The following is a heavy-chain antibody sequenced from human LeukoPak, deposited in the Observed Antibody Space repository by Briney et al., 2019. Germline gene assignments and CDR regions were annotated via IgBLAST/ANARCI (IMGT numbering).Heavy chain of an antibody. V-gene: IGHV4-34*01. J-gene: IGHJ4*02. CDR3: ARRHLEGYNAYGLFDY. D-gene: IGHD5-12*01. CDR1: GGSFSGYY. Sequence: SETLSLTCAVYGGSFSGYYWSWIRQPPGKGLEWIGEINHSGSTNYNPSLKSRVTISVDTSKNQFSLKLSSVTAADTAVYYCARRHLEGYNAYGLFDYWGQGTLVTVSS. CDR2: INHSGST.